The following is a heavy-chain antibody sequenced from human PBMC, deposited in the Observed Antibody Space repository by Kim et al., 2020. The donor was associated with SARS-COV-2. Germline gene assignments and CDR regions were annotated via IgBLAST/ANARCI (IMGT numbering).Heavy chain of an antibody. D-gene: IGHD3-10*01. CDR3: ARDSYNMVRGVGVDV. V-gene: IGHV3-66*01. J-gene: IGHJ6*02. Sequence: DSVKGRFTISRDNSKNTLYLQMNSLRAEDTAVYYCARDSYNMVRGVGVDVWGQGTTVTVSS.